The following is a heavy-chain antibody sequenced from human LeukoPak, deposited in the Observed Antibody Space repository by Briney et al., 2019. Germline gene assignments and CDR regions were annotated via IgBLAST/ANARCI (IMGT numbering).Heavy chain of an antibody. V-gene: IGHV1-18*01. Sequence: GASVKVSRKASGYNITTYGIDWVRQAPGQGLQWLGWISTKTGGTKYSEHLQGRVSMTTDTSTSTAFMELRSLGSDDTAVYYCARRWVVASALDLWGQGTMVTVSS. D-gene: IGHD2-15*01. J-gene: IGHJ3*01. CDR3: ARRWVVASALDL. CDR2: ISTKTGGT. CDR1: GYNITTYG.